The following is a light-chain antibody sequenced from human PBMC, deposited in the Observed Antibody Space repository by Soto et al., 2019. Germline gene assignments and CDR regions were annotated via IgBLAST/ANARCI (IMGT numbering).Light chain of an antibody. V-gene: IGLV2-18*01. CDR3: SLYTISSTLV. CDR1: SSDVGSYNC. J-gene: IGLJ3*02. Sequence: QSALTQPPSVSGSPGQSVTISCAGISSDVGSYNCVSWYQQPPGTAPKLLIFDVTNRPSGVPDRFSGSQSGHTASLTISGLQAEDEADYYCSLYTISSTLVFGGGTKLTVL. CDR2: DVT.